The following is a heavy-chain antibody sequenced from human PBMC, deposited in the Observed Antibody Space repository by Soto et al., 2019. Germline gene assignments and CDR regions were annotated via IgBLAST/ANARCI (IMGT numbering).Heavy chain of an antibody. D-gene: IGHD3-10*01. CDR3: AREIWFREYPPGWFDT. V-gene: IGHV1-69*08. CDR1: GGTFSSYT. J-gene: IGHJ5*02. CDR2: IIPILGIA. Sequence: QVQLVQSGAEVKKPGSSVKVSCKASGGTFSSYTISWVRQAPGQGREWMGRIIPILGIANYAQKFQGRVTITADKSTNTAYMELSSLRYEDTAVYYCAREIWFREYPPGWFDTWGQGTLVTVSS.